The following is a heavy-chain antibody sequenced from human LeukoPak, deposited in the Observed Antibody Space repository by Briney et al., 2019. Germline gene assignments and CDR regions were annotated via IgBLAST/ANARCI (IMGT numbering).Heavy chain of an antibody. V-gene: IGHV3-48*02. Sequence: GGSLRLSCAASGFTFSSYSMNWVRQAPGKGLEWVSYISSSSSTIYYADSVKGRFTISRDNAKNSLYLQMNSLRDENTAVYYCARDTYCGGGSCYNDAFDIWGQGTMVTVSS. J-gene: IGHJ3*02. D-gene: IGHD2-15*01. CDR1: GFTFSSYS. CDR2: ISSSSSTI. CDR3: ARDTYCGGGSCYNDAFDI.